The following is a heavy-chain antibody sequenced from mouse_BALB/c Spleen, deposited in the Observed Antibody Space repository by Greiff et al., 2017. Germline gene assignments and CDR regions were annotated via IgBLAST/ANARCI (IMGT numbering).Heavy chain of an antibody. CDR1: GYTFTSYW. J-gene: IGHJ4*01. CDR3: ARGGSPGAMDY. V-gene: IGHV1S132*01. Sequence: QVQLQQSGAELVKPGALVKLSCKTSGYTFTSYWIQWVKQRPGQGLGWIGEIFPGTGTTYYNEKFKGKATLTIDTSSSTAYMQLSSLTSEDSAVYFCARGGSPGAMDYWGQGTSVTVSS. CDR2: IFPGTGTT.